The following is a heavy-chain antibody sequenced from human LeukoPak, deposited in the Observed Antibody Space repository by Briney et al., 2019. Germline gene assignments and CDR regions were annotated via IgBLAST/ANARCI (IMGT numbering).Heavy chain of an antibody. CDR1: GFTFSNYA. CDR2: INSDGSST. CDR3: ARGLSGYSSSLGS. V-gene: IGHV3-74*01. Sequence: PGGSLRLSCTASGFTFSNYAMHWVRQAPGKGLVWVSRINSDGSSTSYADSVKGRFTISRDNAKNTLYLQMRSLRAEDTAVYYCARGLSGYSSSLGSWGQGTLVTVSS. D-gene: IGHD6-6*01. J-gene: IGHJ5*02.